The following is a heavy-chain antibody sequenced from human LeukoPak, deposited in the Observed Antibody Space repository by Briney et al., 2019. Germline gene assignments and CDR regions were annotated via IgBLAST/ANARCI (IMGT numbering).Heavy chain of an antibody. Sequence: SETLSLTCADYGGSFSGYYWSWIRQPPGKGLEWIGEINHSGSTNYNPSLKSRVTISVDTSKNQFSLKLSSVTAADTAVYYCARVVVAVALGYYYYYYMDVWGKGTTVTVSS. CDR1: GGSFSGYY. J-gene: IGHJ6*03. V-gene: IGHV4-34*01. CDR3: ARVVVAVALGYYYYYYMDV. CDR2: INHSGST. D-gene: IGHD6-19*01.